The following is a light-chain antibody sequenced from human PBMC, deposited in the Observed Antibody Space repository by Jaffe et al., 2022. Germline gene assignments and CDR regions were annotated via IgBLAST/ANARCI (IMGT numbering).Light chain of an antibody. CDR2: GAS. CDR3: QQYNNWPALT. V-gene: IGKV3-15*01. Sequence: EIVMTQSPATLSVSPGERATLSCRASQSVSSNLAWYQQKPGQAPRLLIYGASTRATGIPARFSGSGSGTEFTLTISSLQSEDFALYYCQQYNNWPALTFGGGTKVEI. CDR1: QSVSSN. J-gene: IGKJ4*01.